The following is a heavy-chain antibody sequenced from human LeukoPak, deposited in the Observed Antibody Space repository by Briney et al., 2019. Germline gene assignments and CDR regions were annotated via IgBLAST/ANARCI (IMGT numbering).Heavy chain of an antibody. J-gene: IGHJ6*03. CDR2: ISGSGGSS. Sequence: PGGSLRLSCAASGFTFSSYAMSWVRQAPGEGLEWVSAISGSGGSSFYADSGTGRFTISRDNCKNTLYLQMNTLRAEDTAVYYCAKDSVDTAMVPTNYYYYYYMDVWGKGTTVTVSS. CDR3: AKDSVDTAMVPTNYYYYYYMDV. CDR1: GFTFSSYA. V-gene: IGHV3-23*01. D-gene: IGHD5-18*01.